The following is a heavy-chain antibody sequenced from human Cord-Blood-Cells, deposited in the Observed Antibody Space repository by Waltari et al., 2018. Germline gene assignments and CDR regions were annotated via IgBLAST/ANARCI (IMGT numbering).Heavy chain of an antibody. CDR2: ISSSSSYI. J-gene: IGHJ4*02. Sequence: EVQLVESGGGLVKPGGSLRLSCAASGFTFSSYSMIWVGQAPGKGLEWVSSISSSSSYIYYADSVKGRFTISRDNAKNSLYLQMNSLRAEDTAVYYCARGGAAADDFDYWGQGTLVTVSS. CDR1: GFTFSSYS. D-gene: IGHD6-13*01. CDR3: ARGGAAADDFDY. V-gene: IGHV3-21*01.